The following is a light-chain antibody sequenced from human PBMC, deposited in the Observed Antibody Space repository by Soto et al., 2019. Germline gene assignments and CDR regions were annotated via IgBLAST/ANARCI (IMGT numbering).Light chain of an antibody. V-gene: IGLV1-44*01. CDR3: AAWDDSLNGHV. Sequence: QSVLTQPHSASGTPGQRVTISRSGSSSNIGTSSVHWFQQLPGTAPKLLISTTNQRPSGVPERFSGSKSGTSASLAISGLQSEDEADYYCAAWDDSLNGHVFGTGTKSPS. J-gene: IGLJ1*01. CDR2: TTN. CDR1: SSNIGTSS.